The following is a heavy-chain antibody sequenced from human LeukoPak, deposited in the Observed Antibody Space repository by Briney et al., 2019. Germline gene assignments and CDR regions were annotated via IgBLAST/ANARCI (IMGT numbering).Heavy chain of an antibody. V-gene: IGHV3-30-3*01. Sequence: GGSLRLSCTASGFTFGDYAMHWVRQAPGKGLEWVAVISYDGSNKYYADSVKGRFTISRNNSKNTLYLQMNSLRAEDTAVYYCARFGDYYDSSGYSIDYWGQGTLVTVSS. CDR3: ARFGDYYDSSGYSIDY. J-gene: IGHJ4*02. CDR2: ISYDGSNK. D-gene: IGHD3-22*01. CDR1: GFTFGDYA.